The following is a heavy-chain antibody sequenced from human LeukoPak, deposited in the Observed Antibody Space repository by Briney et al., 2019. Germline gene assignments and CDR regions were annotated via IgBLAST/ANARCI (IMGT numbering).Heavy chain of an antibody. CDR2: IISSGSTI. D-gene: IGHD2-15*01. CDR1: GFTFSSYE. CDR3: ARVPSDIVVVVAARGRSDFDY. Sequence: GGSLTLSCAVSGFTFSSYEVNWVRQPPGRGLEWVSYIISSGSTIYYADSVTGRFTISRDNAKNSLYLQMNSLRAEDTAVYYCARVPSDIVVVVAARGRSDFDYWGQGTLVTVSS. V-gene: IGHV3-48*03. J-gene: IGHJ4*02.